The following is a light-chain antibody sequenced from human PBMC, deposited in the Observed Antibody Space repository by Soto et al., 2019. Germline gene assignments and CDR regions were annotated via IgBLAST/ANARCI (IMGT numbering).Light chain of an antibody. CDR1: QSVSSN. CDR3: QQYGSSPPLT. J-gene: IGKJ4*01. Sequence: EIVMTQSPATLSVSPGETATLSCRASQSVSSNVAWYQQKPGQAPSLLIYGASTRATDIPPRFSGSGSGTDFTLTISRLEPEDFAVYYCQQYGSSPPLTFGGGTKVDIK. V-gene: IGKV3-15*01. CDR2: GAS.